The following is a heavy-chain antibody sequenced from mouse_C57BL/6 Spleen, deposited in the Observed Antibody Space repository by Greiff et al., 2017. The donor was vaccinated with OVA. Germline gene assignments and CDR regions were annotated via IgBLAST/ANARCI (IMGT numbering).Heavy chain of an antibody. V-gene: IGHV1-78*01. D-gene: IGHD2-5*01. J-gene: IGHJ2*01. CDR3: ARRVGYRNLDY. Sequence: VQLQQSDAELVKPGASVKMSCKVSGYTFTDHTIHWVKQRPEQGLEWIGYIYPRVGGTKYNEKFKGKATLTADKSSSPAYMQLNSLTSEDAAGYFWARRVGYRNLDYWGKGTTLTVSS. CDR2: IYPRVGGT. CDR1: GYTFTDHT.